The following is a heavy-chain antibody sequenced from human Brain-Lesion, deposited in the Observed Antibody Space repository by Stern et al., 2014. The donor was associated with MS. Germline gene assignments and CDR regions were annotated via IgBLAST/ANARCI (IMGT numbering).Heavy chain of an antibody. CDR1: GYIFTGYY. CDR2: LHTNTGGR. Sequence: VQLVESGAEVKTPGASVKVSCKTSGYIFTGYYIHWVRQAPGQGLDGMAWLHTNTGGRKYAQKFQGRVTMSRDTSISTAYVELSSLTSDDTAVYYCARDQRGITIFGVVTDYYYLGMDVWGQGTTVTVSS. J-gene: IGHJ6*02. V-gene: IGHV1-2*02. CDR3: ARDQRGITIFGVVTDYYYLGMDV. D-gene: IGHD3-3*01.